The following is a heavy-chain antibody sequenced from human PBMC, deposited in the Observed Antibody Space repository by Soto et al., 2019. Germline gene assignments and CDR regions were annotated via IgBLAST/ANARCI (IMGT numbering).Heavy chain of an antibody. CDR3: AREEVRGMTAFDH. CDR2: ISGSGANT. Sequence: PGGSLRLSCAASGFTFSSYAMTWVRQAPGKGLEWVSAISGSGANTYYADSVKGRFTISRDSSKNTVYLQMNSLRVEDTAVYYCAREEVRGMTAFDHWGQGTLVTVSS. D-gene: IGHD2-21*02. J-gene: IGHJ4*02. V-gene: IGHV3-23*01. CDR1: GFTFSSYA.